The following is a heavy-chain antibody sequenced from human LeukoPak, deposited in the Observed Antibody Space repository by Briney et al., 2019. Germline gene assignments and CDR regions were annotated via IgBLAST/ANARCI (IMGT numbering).Heavy chain of an antibody. CDR3: AKDPYSSSWYSFHYFDY. CDR2: ISGSGGST. D-gene: IGHD6-13*01. Sequence: GGSLRLSCAASGFTFSSYAMSWVRQAPGKGLEWVSAISGSGGSTCYADSVKGRFTISRDNSKNTLYLQMNSLRAEDTAVYYCAKDPYSSSWYSFHYFDYWGQGTLATVSS. J-gene: IGHJ4*02. CDR1: GFTFSSYA. V-gene: IGHV3-23*01.